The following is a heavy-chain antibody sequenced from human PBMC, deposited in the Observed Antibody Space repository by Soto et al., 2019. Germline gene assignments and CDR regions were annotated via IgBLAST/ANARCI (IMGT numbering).Heavy chain of an antibody. CDR3: ARERGYSYGSDYGMDV. V-gene: IGHV4-59*01. J-gene: IGHJ6*02. Sequence: SETLSLTCTVSGGSISSYYWSWVRQPPGKGLEWIGYIYYSGSTNYNPSLKSRVTISVDTSKNQFSLKLSSVTAADTAVYYCARERGYSYGSDYGMDVWGQGTTVTV. CDR1: GGSISSYY. D-gene: IGHD5-18*01. CDR2: IYYSGST.